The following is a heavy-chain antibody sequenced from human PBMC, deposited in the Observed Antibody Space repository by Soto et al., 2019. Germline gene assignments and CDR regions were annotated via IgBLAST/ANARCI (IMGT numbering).Heavy chain of an antibody. J-gene: IGHJ3*01. Sequence: QVPLQESGPGLVKPSGTLSLTCAVSGGSISTPYWWTWVRQPPGKELEWIGDVYHSGGNNYNPSLMSRVTISLDKSKNQFSLKMMSVTAADTAIYYCAYSTGWYRLDVWGQGTMVIVSS. D-gene: IGHD6-19*01. CDR1: GGSISTPYW. V-gene: IGHV4-4*02. CDR3: AYSTGWYRLDV. CDR2: VYHSGGN.